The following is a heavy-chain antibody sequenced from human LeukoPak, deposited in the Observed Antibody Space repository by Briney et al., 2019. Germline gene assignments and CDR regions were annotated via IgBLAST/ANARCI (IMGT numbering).Heavy chain of an antibody. V-gene: IGHV3-15*01. CDR1: EFTFNKAW. Sequence: GGSLRLSCAASEFTFNKAWMTWVRQAPGKGLEWVGRIKSKSDGGTTDYAAPVKGRFTISRDDSKNTLYLQMNSLRAEDTAVYYCARDFDWLLDYWGQGTLVTVSS. D-gene: IGHD3-9*01. CDR3: ARDFDWLLDY. CDR2: IKSKSDGGTT. J-gene: IGHJ4*02.